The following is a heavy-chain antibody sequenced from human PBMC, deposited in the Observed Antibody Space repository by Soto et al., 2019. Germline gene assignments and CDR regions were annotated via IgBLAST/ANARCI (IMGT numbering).Heavy chain of an antibody. J-gene: IGHJ6*02. Sequence: GESLKISCKASGYIFNNHWIGWVRQMPGKGLEWMGIIFPSDSDTRYSPSFQGQVTISADKSITTAYLQWSSLKASDTAKYYCAIHPLIVSPLYGLDVWGQGTKVTVS. CDR1: GYIFNNHW. CDR2: IFPSDSDT. CDR3: AIHPLIVSPLYGLDV. V-gene: IGHV5-51*01. D-gene: IGHD1-26*01.